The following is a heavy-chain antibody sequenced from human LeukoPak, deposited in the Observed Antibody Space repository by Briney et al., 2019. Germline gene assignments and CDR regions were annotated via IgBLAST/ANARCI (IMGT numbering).Heavy chain of an antibody. CDR3: ARAVVVVAANFGY. Sequence: GGSLRLSCAASGITFSSYGMSWVRQAPGKGLEWVSSISSTGGTTYYADSVKGRFTISRDNSKNTLYLQMNSLRAEDTAIYYCARAVVVVAANFGYWGQGTLVTVSS. J-gene: IGHJ4*02. D-gene: IGHD2-15*01. CDR1: GITFSSYG. CDR2: ISSTGGTT. V-gene: IGHV3-23*01.